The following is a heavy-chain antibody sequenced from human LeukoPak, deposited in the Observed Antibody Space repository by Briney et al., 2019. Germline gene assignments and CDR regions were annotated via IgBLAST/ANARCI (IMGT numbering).Heavy chain of an antibody. CDR1: GYTFTGYY. D-gene: IGHD3-16*01. CDR2: INPNSGGT. Sequence: ASVKVSCKASGYTFTGYYIHWVRQAPGQGLEWMGWINPNSGGTNYAQKFQGRVTMTRDTSITTAYMELSRLRSDDTAVYYCARVTDYDWAYGMDVRGQGTTVTVSS. V-gene: IGHV1-2*02. J-gene: IGHJ6*02. CDR3: ARVTDYDWAYGMDV.